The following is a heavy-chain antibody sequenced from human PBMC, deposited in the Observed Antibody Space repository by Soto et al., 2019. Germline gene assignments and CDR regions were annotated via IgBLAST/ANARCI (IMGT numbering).Heavy chain of an antibody. CDR2: ITAYNGNT. CDR1: GYTFTSYG. Sequence: QVQLVQSGAEVKKPGASVKVSCKASGYTFTSYGISWVRQAPGQGLEWMGWITAYNGNTNYAQKRRGGVTRTTDTSTSTAYMGLRGLRSDDTAVYCCAANSGSYSRPRYWGQGTLVAVSS. D-gene: IGHD1-26*01. CDR3: AANSGSYSRPRY. V-gene: IGHV1-18*01. J-gene: IGHJ4*02.